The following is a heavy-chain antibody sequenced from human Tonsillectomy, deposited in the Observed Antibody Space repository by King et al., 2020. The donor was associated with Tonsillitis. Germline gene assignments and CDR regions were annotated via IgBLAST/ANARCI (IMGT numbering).Heavy chain of an antibody. CDR2: IDYSGIT. CDR3: ARHQTLQYSSSWYSCWFDP. V-gene: IGHV4-39*01. D-gene: IGHD6-13*01. Sequence: QLQESGPGLVKPSETLSLTCTVSGGSISSSNYYWGWIRQPPGKGLEWIGSIDYSGITYNNPSLKSRVTPSVGTSTNQFSLKRSFVTAAETAVYYCARHQTLQYSSSWYSCWFDPWGQGTLVTVSS. J-gene: IGHJ5*02. CDR1: GGSISSSNYY.